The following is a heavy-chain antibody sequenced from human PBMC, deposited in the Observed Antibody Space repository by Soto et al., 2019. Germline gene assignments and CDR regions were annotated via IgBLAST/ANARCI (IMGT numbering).Heavy chain of an antibody. CDR1: GYTFTSYA. V-gene: IGHV1-3*01. CDR2: INAGNGNT. Sequence: ASVKVSCKASGYTFTSYAMHWVRQAPGQRLEWMGWINAGNGNTKYSQKFQGRVTITRDTSASTAYMELSSLRSEDTAVYYCARSLQVSSSGYEGSYYYMDVWGKGTTVTVSS. CDR3: ARSLQVSSSGYEGSYYYMDV. D-gene: IGHD5-12*01. J-gene: IGHJ6*03.